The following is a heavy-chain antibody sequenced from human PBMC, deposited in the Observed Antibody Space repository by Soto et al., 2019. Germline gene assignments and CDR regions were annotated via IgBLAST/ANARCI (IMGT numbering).Heavy chain of an antibody. CDR2: IYYSGST. CDR1: GGSISSGDYY. Sequence: QVQLQESGPGLVKPSQTLSLTCTVSGGSISSGDYYWRWIRQPPGKGLEWMGYIYYSGSTYYNPSLKSRVTLSVDTSKNQCSLKLSSVTAADTAVYYCASSSGYFSHDAFDIWGQGTMVTVSS. V-gene: IGHV4-30-4*01. J-gene: IGHJ3*02. D-gene: IGHD3-22*01. CDR3: ASSSGYFSHDAFDI.